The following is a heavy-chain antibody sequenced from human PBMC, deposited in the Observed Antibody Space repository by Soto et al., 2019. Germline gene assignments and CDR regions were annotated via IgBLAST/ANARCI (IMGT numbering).Heavy chain of an antibody. J-gene: IGHJ4*02. V-gene: IGHV3-64D*06. CDR2: ISINGGST. CDR1: GFTFSIDA. Sequence: PGGSLRLSCSASGFTFSIDAMHWVRPAPGEGLEYVSSISINGGSTHYADSVKGRFTISRDNSKNTQYIQMSSLRADDTALYYCVKGEYYYDSSGYYPFDYWGQGTLVTVSS. CDR3: VKGEYYYDSSGYYPFDY. D-gene: IGHD3-22*01.